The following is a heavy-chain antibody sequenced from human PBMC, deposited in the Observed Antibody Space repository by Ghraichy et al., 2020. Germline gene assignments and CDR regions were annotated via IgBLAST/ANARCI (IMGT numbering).Heavy chain of an antibody. D-gene: IGHD3-3*01. CDR2: INSDGSST. Sequence: GESLNISCAASGFTFSSYWMQWVRQAPGKGLVWVSRINSDGSSTSYADSVKCRFTISRDNAKNTLYLQMNSLRGDDTAVYYCARAKYYDFRSGYYRDHDAFDIWGQGTMVTVSS. J-gene: IGHJ3*02. CDR1: GFTFSSYW. V-gene: IGHV3-74*01. CDR3: ARAKYYDFRSGYYRDHDAFDI.